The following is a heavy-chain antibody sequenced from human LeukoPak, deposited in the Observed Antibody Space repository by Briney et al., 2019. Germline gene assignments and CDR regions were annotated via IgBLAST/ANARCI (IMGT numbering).Heavy chain of an antibody. D-gene: IGHD6-19*01. V-gene: IGHV3-7*01. CDR1: GFTFSSYA. CDR3: ARGGAVAAGY. Sequence: GGSLRLSCAASGFTFSSYAMSWVRQAPGKGLEWVANIKQDGSEKYYVDSVKGRFTISRDNAKNSLYLQMNSLRAEDTAVYYCARGGAVAAGYWGQGTLVTVSS. J-gene: IGHJ4*02. CDR2: IKQDGSEK.